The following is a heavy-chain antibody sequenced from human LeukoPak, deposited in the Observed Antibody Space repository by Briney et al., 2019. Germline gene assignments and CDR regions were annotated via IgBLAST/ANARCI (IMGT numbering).Heavy chain of an antibody. J-gene: IGHJ5*02. CDR1: GFSLSTSGVA. D-gene: IGHD6-13*01. V-gene: IGHV2-5*02. CDR3: AHNGDDSSRSGFDP. Sequence: SGPTLVKPTQTLTLTCTFSGFSLSTSGVAVGWIRQPPGKALEWLALMYWDDDKRYSPSLKSRPTATKDTSKNQVVLTMTNMDPVDTATYYCAHNGDDSSRSGFDPWGQGILVTVSS. CDR2: MYWDDDK.